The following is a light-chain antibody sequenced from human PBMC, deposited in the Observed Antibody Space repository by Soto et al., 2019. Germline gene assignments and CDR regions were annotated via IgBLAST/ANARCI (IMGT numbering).Light chain of an antibody. CDR1: NIGSKS. CDR2: DDR. J-gene: IGLJ1*01. CDR3: QVWDISSDPNYV. Sequence: SYELTQPPSVSVAPGQTASITCGGNNIGSKSVHWYQQKPGQAPVLVVFDDRDRPSGVPDRFSGSNSGHTATLTISRVEAGDEADYYCQVWDISSDPNYVFVTGTKLSVL. V-gene: IGLV3-21*02.